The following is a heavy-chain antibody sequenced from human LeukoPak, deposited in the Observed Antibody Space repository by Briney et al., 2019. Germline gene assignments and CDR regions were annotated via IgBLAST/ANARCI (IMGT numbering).Heavy chain of an antibody. V-gene: IGHV1-18*01. Sequence: ASVKVSCKASGYTFTSYGISWVRQAPGQGLELMGWISAYTGNTNYAQKLQGRVTMTTDTSTSTAYMELRSLRSDDTAVYYCARDLRNSGGYFDCLLPIDYWGQGTLVPVSS. J-gene: IGHJ4*02. CDR3: ARDLRNSGGYFDCLLPIDY. D-gene: IGHD3-9*01. CDR1: GYTFTSYG. CDR2: ISAYTGNT.